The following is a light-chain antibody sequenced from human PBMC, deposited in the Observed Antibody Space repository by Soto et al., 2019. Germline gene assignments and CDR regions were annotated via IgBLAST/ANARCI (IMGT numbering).Light chain of an antibody. J-gene: IGKJ4*02. CDR3: QHYVTWPLT. Sequence: ELVLTQSPATLSVSPGDSATLSCRASQGVGSTLAWYQQEPGRAPRLLIYDASTRATGIPARFSGAGSGTEFTLTISGLQSDEFAVYYCQHYVTWPLTFGGGTRVEI. V-gene: IGKV3-15*01. CDR2: DAS. CDR1: QGVGST.